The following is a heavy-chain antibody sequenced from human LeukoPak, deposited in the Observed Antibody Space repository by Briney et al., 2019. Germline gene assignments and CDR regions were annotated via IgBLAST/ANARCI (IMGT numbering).Heavy chain of an antibody. J-gene: IGHJ4*02. CDR2: INPNGGAT. Sequence: ASVKVSCKASGYTFSIYYMHWVRQAPGQGLEWMGWINPNGGATSYAQRFQGRVTMTRDTSISTAYMELSGLTSDDTAAYYCARNPPYCTSTSCYNDYWGQGTLVTVSS. V-gene: IGHV1-2*02. CDR3: ARNPPYCTSTSCYNDY. D-gene: IGHD2-2*02. CDR1: GYTFSIYY.